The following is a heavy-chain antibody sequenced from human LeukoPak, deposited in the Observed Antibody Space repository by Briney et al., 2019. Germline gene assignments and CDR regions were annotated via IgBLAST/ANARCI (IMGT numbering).Heavy chain of an antibody. CDR3: ASSASLVCLDY. V-gene: IGHV3-53*01. D-gene: IGHD2-2*01. J-gene: IGHJ4*02. Sequence: HRGSLRLSSAASGFTVSSNYMSWVRQAPGKGLGWVSVIYSGGSTYYANSVNGRFTISRDTSKNLLFLQMNSLRAEDTAVYFCASSASLVCLDYWGQGTLVTVSS. CDR1: GFTVSSNY. CDR2: IYSGGST.